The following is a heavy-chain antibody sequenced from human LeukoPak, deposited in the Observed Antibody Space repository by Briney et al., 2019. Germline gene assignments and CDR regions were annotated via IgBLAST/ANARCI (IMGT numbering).Heavy chain of an antibody. CDR2: ISGSGGNT. V-gene: IGHV3-23*01. CDR1: GFTFSSYS. Sequence: GGSLRLSCAASGFTFSSYSMNWVRQAPGKGLEWVSIISGSGGNTYYADSVKGRFTISRDNSKNTLYLQMNSLRAEDTAVYYCARKYDFWSGYYDDAFDIWGQGTMVTVSS. CDR3: ARKYDFWSGYYDDAFDI. J-gene: IGHJ3*02. D-gene: IGHD3-3*01.